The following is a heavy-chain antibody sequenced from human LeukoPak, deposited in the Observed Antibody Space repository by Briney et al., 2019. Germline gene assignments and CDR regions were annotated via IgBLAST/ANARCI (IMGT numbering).Heavy chain of an antibody. CDR2: IYYSGTT. CDR3: ARDNSMENTAWWFDP. Sequence: PSETLSLTCTVSGGSISSSSDYWGWIRQPPGKGLEWIGSIYYSGTTYYHPSLKSRVTISVDTSKNQFSLKLSSVTAADTAVYHCARDNSMENTAWWFDPWGQGTLVIVSS. D-gene: IGHD1-1*01. CDR1: GGSISSSSDY. J-gene: IGHJ5*02. V-gene: IGHV4-39*02.